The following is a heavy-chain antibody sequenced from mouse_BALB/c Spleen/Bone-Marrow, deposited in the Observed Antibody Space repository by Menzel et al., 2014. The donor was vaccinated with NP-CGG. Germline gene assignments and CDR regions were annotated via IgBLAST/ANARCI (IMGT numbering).Heavy chain of an antibody. CDR2: INPSNGRT. V-gene: IGHV1S81*02. CDR1: GYTFTSYW. CDR3: ARNYGNTDY. J-gene: IGHJ2*01. Sequence: VKLMESGAELVKPGASVKLSCKASGYTFTSYWMHWVKQRPGQGLEWIGEINPSNGRTNYNEKFKTKATLTVDKSSSTAYMQLSSLTSKDSAVYYCARNYGNTDYWGQGTTLTVSS. D-gene: IGHD2-1*01.